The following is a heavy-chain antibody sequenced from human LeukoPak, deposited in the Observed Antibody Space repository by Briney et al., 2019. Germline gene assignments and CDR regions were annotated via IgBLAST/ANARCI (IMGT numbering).Heavy chain of an antibody. CDR1: GGSISSGDYY. V-gene: IGHV4-30-4*01. CDR2: IYYSGST. CDR3: ARGNLRGYSYGPPDY. J-gene: IGHJ4*02. D-gene: IGHD5-18*01. Sequence: PSETLSLTCTVSGGSISSGDYYWSWIRQPPGKGLEWIGYIYYSGSTYYNPSLKSRVTISVDTSKNQISLKLSSVTAADTAVYYCARGNLRGYSYGPPDYWGQGTLVTVSS.